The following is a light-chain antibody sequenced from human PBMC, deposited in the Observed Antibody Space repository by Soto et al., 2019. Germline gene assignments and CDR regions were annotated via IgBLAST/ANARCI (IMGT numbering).Light chain of an antibody. CDR3: QLRSDWPPTYT. V-gene: IGKV3-11*01. Sequence: EIVLTQSPATLSLSPGTGATLSCRASQIVTSSLAWYQQRPGQAPRLLIYDTFTRATGIPASLSAKGAGTDFTLTISSLEPEDSAVYFCQLRSDWPPTYTFGQGTKLE. CDR2: DTF. J-gene: IGKJ2*01. CDR1: QIVTSS.